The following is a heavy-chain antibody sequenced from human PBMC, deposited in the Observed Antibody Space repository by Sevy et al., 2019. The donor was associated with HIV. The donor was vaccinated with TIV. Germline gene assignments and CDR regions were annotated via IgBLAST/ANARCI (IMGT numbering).Heavy chain of an antibody. CDR2: FSFGCGRI. Sequence: GGSLRLSCAASGFTFAKYSMSWVRQAPGKGLEWVSTFSFGCGRINYADSVKGRFTTSRDDSKNTLFLQMNSLRAEDTATYFCAREGCTQPHDYWGQGTLVTVSS. D-gene: IGHD2-8*01. CDR3: AREGCTQPHDY. V-gene: IGHV3-23*01. J-gene: IGHJ4*02. CDR1: GFTFAKYS.